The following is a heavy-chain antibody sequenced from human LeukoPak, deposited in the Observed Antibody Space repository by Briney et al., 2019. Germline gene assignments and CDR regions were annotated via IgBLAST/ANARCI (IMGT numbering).Heavy chain of an antibody. CDR1: GFTFSSYS. Sequence: PEGSLRLSCAASGFTFSSYSMNWVRQAPGKGLEWVSSISSSSSYIYYADSVKGRFTISRDNAKNSLYLQMNSLRAEDTAVYYCARKGGWFGELFAFSWGQGTLVTVSS. D-gene: IGHD3-10*01. J-gene: IGHJ4*02. CDR2: ISSSSSYI. V-gene: IGHV3-21*01. CDR3: ARKGGWFGELFAFS.